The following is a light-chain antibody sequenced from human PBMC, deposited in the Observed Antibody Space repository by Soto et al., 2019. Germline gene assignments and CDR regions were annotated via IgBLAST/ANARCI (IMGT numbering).Light chain of an antibody. J-gene: IGKJ5*01. CDR1: RSISSRH. Sequence: EIVMTQSPATLSVSPGERATLSRRASRSISSRHLAWYQQKPGQAPRLLIYGASTRATGIPARFSGSGSGTEFTLTISSLQSEDFALYYCQQHDDWPLTFGQGTRLEMK. V-gene: IGKV3-15*01. CDR2: GAS. CDR3: QQHDDWPLT.